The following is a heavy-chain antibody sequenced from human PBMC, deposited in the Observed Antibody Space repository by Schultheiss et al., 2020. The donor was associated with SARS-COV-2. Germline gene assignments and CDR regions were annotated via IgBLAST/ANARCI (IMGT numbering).Heavy chain of an antibody. J-gene: IGHJ4*02. CDR3: ASVASGSYSAN. Sequence: SETLSLTCTVSGGSISSGGYYWSWIRQPPGKGLEWIGYIYYSGSTNYNPSLKSRVTMSVDTSKNQFSLKLSSVTAADTAVYYCASVASGSYSANWGQGTLVTVSS. CDR2: IYYSGST. V-gene: IGHV4-61*08. D-gene: IGHD1-26*01. CDR1: GGSISSGGYY.